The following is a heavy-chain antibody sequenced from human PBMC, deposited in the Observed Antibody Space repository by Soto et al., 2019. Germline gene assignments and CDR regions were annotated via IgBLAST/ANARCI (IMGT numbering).Heavy chain of an antibody. CDR1: GLKFSKYGYG. V-gene: IGHV3-30*18. J-gene: IGHJ6*02. CDR2: ISFDGTNK. D-gene: IGHD2-2*02. Sequence: PGGSLRLSCEVSGLKFSKYGYGVHWVRQSPGEGLEWLAFISFDGTNKLYADSVKGRFTVSRVNSKNTVFLEVNSLRIEDTAVYYCAKDKYTTRDPVVSGMAVWGQGTRVTVSS. CDR3: AKDKYTTRDPVVSGMAV.